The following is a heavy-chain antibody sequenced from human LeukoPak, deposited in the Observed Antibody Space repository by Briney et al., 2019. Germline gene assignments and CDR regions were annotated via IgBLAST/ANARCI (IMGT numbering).Heavy chain of an antibody. CDR1: GGTFSSYA. V-gene: IGHV1-69*05. D-gene: IGHD1-7*01. Sequence: GASVKVSCKASGGTFSSYAISWVRQAPGQGLEWMGGIIPIFGTANYAQKFQGRVTITTDESTSTAYMELSSLRSEDTAVYYCAANYLHDPRFDPWGQGTLVTVSS. CDR2: IIPIFGTA. J-gene: IGHJ5*02. CDR3: AANYLHDPRFDP.